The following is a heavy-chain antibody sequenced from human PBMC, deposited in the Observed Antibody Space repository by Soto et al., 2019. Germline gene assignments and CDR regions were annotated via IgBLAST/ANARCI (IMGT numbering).Heavy chain of an antibody. CDR3: ARGPNYAYYYDSSGYLVY. CDR2: INHSGST. CDR1: GGSFSGYY. J-gene: IGHJ4*02. V-gene: IGHV4-34*01. D-gene: IGHD3-22*01. Sequence: SETLSLTCAVYGGSFSGYYWSWIRQPPGKGLEWIGEINHSGSTNYNPSLKSRVTISVDTSKNQFSLKLSSVTAADTAVYYCARGPNYAYYYDSSGYLVYWGQGALVTVSS.